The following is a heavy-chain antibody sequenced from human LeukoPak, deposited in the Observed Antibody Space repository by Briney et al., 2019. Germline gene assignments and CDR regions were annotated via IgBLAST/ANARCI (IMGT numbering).Heavy chain of an antibody. Sequence: GGSLRLSCAASGFTVSSTNMSWVRQAPGKGLEWFSVIYSGGSTYYADSVKGRFTISRDNSKNTLHLQMNSLRAEDTAVYYCARTRGRNFDYWGQGTLVTVSS. CDR3: ARTRGRNFDY. J-gene: IGHJ4*02. CDR1: GFTVSSTN. CDR2: IYSGGST. V-gene: IGHV3-53*01.